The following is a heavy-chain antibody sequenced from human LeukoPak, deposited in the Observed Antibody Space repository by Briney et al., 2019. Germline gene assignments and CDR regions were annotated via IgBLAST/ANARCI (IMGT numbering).Heavy chain of an antibody. CDR3: ARSYDYIWGGDGMDV. D-gene: IGHD3-16*01. CDR1: GFTFSSYA. V-gene: IGHV3-30-3*01. J-gene: IGHJ6*02. Sequence: GGSLRLSCAASGFTFSSYAIHWVRQAPGKGLEWVAVISFDGSNKYYADSVKGRYTISRDNSKNTLYLQMNSLRAEDTAVYFCARSYDYIWGGDGMDVWGQGATVTVSS. CDR2: ISFDGSNK.